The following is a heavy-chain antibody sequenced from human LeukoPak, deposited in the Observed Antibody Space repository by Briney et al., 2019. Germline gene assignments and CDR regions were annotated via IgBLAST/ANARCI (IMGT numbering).Heavy chain of an antibody. V-gene: IGHV4-61*02. D-gene: IGHD1-26*01. CDR3: ARAVFGGSYYSDY. CDR2: IYTSGST. CDR1: GGSISSGGYY. J-gene: IGHJ4*02. Sequence: SETLSLTCTVSGGSISSGGYYWSWIRQHPGKGLEWIGRIYTSGSTNYNPSLKSRVTISVDTSKNQFSLKLSSVTAADTAVYYCARAVFGGSYYSDYWGQGTLVTVSS.